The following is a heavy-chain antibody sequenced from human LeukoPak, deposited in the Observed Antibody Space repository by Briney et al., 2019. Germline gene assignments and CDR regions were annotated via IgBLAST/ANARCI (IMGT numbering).Heavy chain of an antibody. J-gene: IGHJ4*02. CDR2: IYYSGST. CDR1: GGSISSSSYY. Sequence: SETLSLTCTVSGGSISSSSYYWGWIRQPPGKGLEWIGSIYYSGSTYYNPSLKSRVTISVDTSKNQFSLKLSSVTAADTAVYYCARGRRLYYYDSSGYYYFDYWGQGTLVTVSS. CDR3: ARGRRLYYYDSSGYYYFDY. V-gene: IGHV4-39*01. D-gene: IGHD3-22*01.